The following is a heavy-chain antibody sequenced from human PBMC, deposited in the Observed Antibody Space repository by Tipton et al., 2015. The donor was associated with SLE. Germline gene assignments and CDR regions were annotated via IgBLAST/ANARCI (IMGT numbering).Heavy chain of an antibody. D-gene: IGHD1-26*01. CDR3: ASGSGSYFDY. Sequence: TLSLTCAVYGGSFSGYYWSWIRQPPGKGLEWIGEINHSGSTYYNPSLKSRVTISVDTSKNQFSLKLSSVTAADTAVYYCASGSGSYFDYWGQGTLVTVSS. V-gene: IGHV4-34*01. CDR1: GGSFSGYY. J-gene: IGHJ4*02. CDR2: INHSGST.